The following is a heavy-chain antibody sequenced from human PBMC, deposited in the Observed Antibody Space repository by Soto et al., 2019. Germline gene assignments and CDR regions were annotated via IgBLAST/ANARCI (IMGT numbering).Heavy chain of an antibody. CDR1: GFTFSSCA. Sequence: GSLRLSCLGSGFTFSSCAMSWVRQAPGKGLEWISVISGPGGSTYYADSVKGSFTISRDNSKNTVYLQMNGLGAADTAVYYCARSTPGNPFDIWGQGTMVTVSS. J-gene: IGHJ3*02. CDR2: ISGPGGST. D-gene: IGHD3-10*01. V-gene: IGHV3-23*01. CDR3: ARSTPGNPFDI.